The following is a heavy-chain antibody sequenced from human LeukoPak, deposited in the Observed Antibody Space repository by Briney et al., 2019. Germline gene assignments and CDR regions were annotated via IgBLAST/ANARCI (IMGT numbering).Heavy chain of an antibody. D-gene: IGHD2-2*02. CDR2: INHSGST. J-gene: IGHJ2*01. CDR3: ARARYCSSTSCYTRYFDL. V-gene: IGHV4-34*01. CDR1: GGSFSGYY. Sequence: SETLSLTCAVYGGSFSGYYWSWIRQPPGKGLEWIGEINHSGSTNYNPSLKSRVTISVDTSKNQFPLKLSSVTAADTAVYYCARARYCSSTSCYTRYFDLWGRGTLVTVSS.